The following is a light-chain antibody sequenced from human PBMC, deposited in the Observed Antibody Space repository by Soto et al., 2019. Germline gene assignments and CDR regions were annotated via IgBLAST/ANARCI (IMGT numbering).Light chain of an antibody. CDR3: CSYAGSRV. CDR2: EVS. V-gene: IGLV2-23*02. CDR1: SSDVGSYNL. J-gene: IGLJ2*01. Sequence: QSVLTQPASVSGSPGQSITISCTGTSSDVGSYNLVSWYQQHPGKAPKLMIYEVSKRPSGVSNRFSGSKSGNTASLTISGLQAEDEAYCYCCSYAGSRVFGGGTKLTVL.